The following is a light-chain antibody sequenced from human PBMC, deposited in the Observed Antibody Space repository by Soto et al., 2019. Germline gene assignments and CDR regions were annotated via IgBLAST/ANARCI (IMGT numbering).Light chain of an antibody. CDR1: QSISIW. Sequence: EIQMNQSTSTRSASVGDRVTITCRASQSISIWLSWYQQKPGKAPNLIIYDASNLKSGVPSRFSGSGSGTDFTLKISRVEAEDVGIYYCMQALQNPVTFGQGTRLEIK. J-gene: IGKJ5*01. V-gene: IGKV1-5*01. CDR2: DAS. CDR3: MQALQNPVT.